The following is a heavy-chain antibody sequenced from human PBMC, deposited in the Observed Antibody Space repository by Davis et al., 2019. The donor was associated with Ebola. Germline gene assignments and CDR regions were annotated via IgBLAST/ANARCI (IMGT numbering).Heavy chain of an antibody. CDR2: INSDGSST. D-gene: IGHD6-19*01. CDR3: ARESSGLDY. Sequence: PGGSLRLSCAASGFSFSSCSMNWVRQAPGKGLVWVSRINSDGSSTSYADSVKGRFTISRDNAKNSLYLQMNSLRAEDTAVYYCARESSGLDYWGQGTLVTVSS. V-gene: IGHV3-74*01. CDR1: GFSFSSCS. J-gene: IGHJ4*02.